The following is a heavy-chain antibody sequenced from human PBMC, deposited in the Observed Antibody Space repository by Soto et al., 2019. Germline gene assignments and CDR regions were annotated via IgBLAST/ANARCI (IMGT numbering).Heavy chain of an antibody. J-gene: IGHJ4*02. CDR1: GFTSSSYW. CDR3: ARPQWSVAGHLFDS. Sequence: GGSRRLSGAASGFTSSSYWMSWVRQAPGKGLEWVANIKQDGSETNYVESVKGRFTISRDNAKNSLYLQMNSLGVEDSAVYYCARPQWSVAGHLFDSWGQGTLVTVSS. D-gene: IGHD6-19*01. V-gene: IGHV3-7*05. CDR2: IKQDGSET.